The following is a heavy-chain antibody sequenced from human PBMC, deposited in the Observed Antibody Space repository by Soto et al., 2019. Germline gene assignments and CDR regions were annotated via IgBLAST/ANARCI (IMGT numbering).Heavy chain of an antibody. Sequence: SETLSLTCTVSGGSISSSSYYWGCIRQPPGKGLEWIASIDYTGNTFYNPSLTIRVTISVDTSKNQFSLKVTSVTAADTAVYYCARINKGYGTDSWGQGTLVTVSS. CDR3: ARINKGYGTDS. V-gene: IGHV4-39*01. CDR2: IDYTGNT. CDR1: GGSISSSSYY. D-gene: IGHD5-18*01. J-gene: IGHJ4*02.